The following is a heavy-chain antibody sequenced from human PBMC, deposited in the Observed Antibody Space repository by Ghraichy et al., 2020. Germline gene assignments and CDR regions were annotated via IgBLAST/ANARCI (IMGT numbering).Heavy chain of an antibody. J-gene: IGHJ4*02. V-gene: IGHV4-4*02. Sequence: SETLSLTCAVSGGSISSSNWWSWVRQPPGKGLEWIGEIYHSGSTNYNPSLKSRVTISVDKSKNQFSLKLSSVTAADTAVYYCARGGYSSGRTFDYWGQGTLVTVSS. CDR3: ARGGYSSGRTFDY. CDR1: GGSISSSNW. CDR2: IYHSGST. D-gene: IGHD6-19*01.